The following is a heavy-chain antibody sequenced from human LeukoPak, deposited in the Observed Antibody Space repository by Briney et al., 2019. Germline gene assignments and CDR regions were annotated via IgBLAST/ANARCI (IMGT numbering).Heavy chain of an antibody. D-gene: IGHD2-15*01. CDR3: ARDMIPLAAARWGGFDP. J-gene: IGHJ5*02. Sequence: ASVKVSCRASGYTFTSYAISWVRQAPGQGLEWMGGIIPIFGTANYAQKFQDRVTMTRGTSTSTVYMELSSLRSEDTAVYYCARDMIPLAAARWGGFDPWGQGTLVTVSS. CDR2: IIPIFGTA. V-gene: IGHV1-69*05. CDR1: GYTFTSYA.